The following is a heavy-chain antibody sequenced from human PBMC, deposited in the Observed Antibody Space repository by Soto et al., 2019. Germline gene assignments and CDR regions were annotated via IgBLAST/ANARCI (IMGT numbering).Heavy chain of an antibody. J-gene: IGHJ4*02. CDR1: GFTFSSYE. CDR2: ISSSGSTI. CDR3: ARGGGSGWSPSLS. D-gene: IGHD6-19*01. Sequence: EVQLVESGGGFVQPGGSLRLSCAASGFTFSSYEMNWVRQAPGKGLEWVSYISSSGSTIYYADSVEGRFTISRDNAKNSLYLQVNSLRAADTAVYYCARGGGSGWSPSLSWGQGTLVTVSS. V-gene: IGHV3-48*03.